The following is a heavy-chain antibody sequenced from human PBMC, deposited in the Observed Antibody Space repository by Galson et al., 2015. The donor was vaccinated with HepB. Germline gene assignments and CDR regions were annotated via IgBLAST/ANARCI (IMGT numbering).Heavy chain of an antibody. D-gene: IGHD3-22*01. J-gene: IGHJ4*02. CDR3: ARGGESSGYYPLYDY. CDR1: GFTFSSYG. Sequence: SLRLSCAASGFTFSSYGMHWVRQAPGKGLEWVAVIWYDGSNKYYADSVKGRFTISRDNSKNTLYLQMNSLRAEDTAVYYCARGGESSGYYPLYDYWGQGTLVTVSS. V-gene: IGHV3-33*01. CDR2: IWYDGSNK.